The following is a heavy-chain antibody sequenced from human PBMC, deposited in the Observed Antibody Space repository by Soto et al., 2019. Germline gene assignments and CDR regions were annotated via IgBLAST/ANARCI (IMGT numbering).Heavy chain of an antibody. J-gene: IGHJ4*02. CDR2: FDPEDGET. V-gene: IGHV1-24*01. Sequence: ASVKVSCKVSGYTLTELSMHWVRQAPGKGLEWMGGFDPEDGETIYAQKFQGRVTMTEDTSTDTAYMELSSLRSEDTAVYYCAALRITIFGVVPPLDYWGQGTLVTVSS. D-gene: IGHD3-3*01. CDR1: GYTLTELS. CDR3: AALRITIFGVVPPLDY.